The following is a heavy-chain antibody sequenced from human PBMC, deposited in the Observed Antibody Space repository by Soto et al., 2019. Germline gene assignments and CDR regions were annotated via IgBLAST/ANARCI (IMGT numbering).Heavy chain of an antibody. CDR1: GFTFSNFA. CDR3: AMSISTAHRYAY. V-gene: IGHV3-23*01. D-gene: IGHD5-18*01. J-gene: IGHJ4*02. CDR2: ISGSGDTA. Sequence: GGSLRLSCAASGFTFSNFAMSWVRQTPGKGLESVSFISGSGDTAYYADSVKGRFTISRDNSKSTLFLQMNNLRAEDTAIYYCAMSISTAHRYAYWGQGTLVTVSS.